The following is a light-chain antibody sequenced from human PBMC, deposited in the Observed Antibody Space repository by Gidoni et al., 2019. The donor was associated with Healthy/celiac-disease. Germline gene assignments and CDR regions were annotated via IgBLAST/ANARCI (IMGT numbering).Light chain of an antibody. V-gene: IGLV2-14*01. CDR3: SSYTSSSTLV. J-gene: IGLJ2*01. CDR1: SSDVGGYNY. Sequence: QSALTQPASVSGSPGQSIPIACTGTSSDVGGYNYVSWYQQHPGKAPKLMIYEVSNRPSRVSNRFSGSKSGNTASLTISGLQAEDEADYYCSSYTSSSTLVFGGGTKLTVL. CDR2: EVS.